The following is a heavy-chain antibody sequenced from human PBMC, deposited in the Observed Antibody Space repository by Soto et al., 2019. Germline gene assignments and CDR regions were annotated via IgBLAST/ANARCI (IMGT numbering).Heavy chain of an antibody. Sequence: ASVKVSCKTSGYTFSTYFMHWVRRAPGQGLEWMGVINPTTGATSYSQKFQARVTMTRDTSTGTVDMELSSLTSEDTAVYYCARDSNYDILTGYTYFDYWGQGTLVTVS. CDR2: INPTTGAT. CDR1: GYTFSTYF. J-gene: IGHJ4*02. D-gene: IGHD3-9*01. CDR3: ARDSNYDILTGYTYFDY. V-gene: IGHV1-46*03.